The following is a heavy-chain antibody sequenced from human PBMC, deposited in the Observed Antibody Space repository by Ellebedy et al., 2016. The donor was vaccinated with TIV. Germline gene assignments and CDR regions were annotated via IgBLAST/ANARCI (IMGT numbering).Heavy chain of an antibody. Sequence: GGSLRLSXAASGFTFSNYWMSWVRQAPGKGLEWVANIKQDGSEIYYVDSVKGRFTISRDNAKNSLYLQMNSLRAEDTAVYYCVRDKIVGATIFDYWGQGTLVTVSS. CDR3: VRDKIVGATIFDY. D-gene: IGHD1-26*01. CDR2: IKQDGSEI. CDR1: GFTFSNYW. J-gene: IGHJ4*02. V-gene: IGHV3-7*01.